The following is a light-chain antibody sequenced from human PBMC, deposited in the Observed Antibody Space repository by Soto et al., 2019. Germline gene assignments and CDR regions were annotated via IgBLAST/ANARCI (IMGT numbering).Light chain of an antibody. CDR1: QSISTW. Sequence: DIQMTQSPSTLSASVGDTVTITCRASQSISTWLAWYQQKPGKAPNLLIYKSSSLQRGVPSRFSGIGSGTEFTLTISSLQPDDFATYYCQQYNFYSRTFGQGTKVEIK. CDR3: QQYNFYSRT. CDR2: KSS. V-gene: IGKV1-5*03. J-gene: IGKJ1*01.